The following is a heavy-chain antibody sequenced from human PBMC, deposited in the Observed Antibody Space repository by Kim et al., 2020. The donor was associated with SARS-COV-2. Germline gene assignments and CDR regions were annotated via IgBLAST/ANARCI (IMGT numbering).Heavy chain of an antibody. CDR3: VKDLKRITGTTYYFDY. Sequence: SVKGRFTISRDNSKNTLYLQMSSLRAEDTAVYYCVKDLKRITGTTYYFDYWGQGTLVTVSS. J-gene: IGHJ4*02. D-gene: IGHD1-20*01. V-gene: IGHV3-64D*09.